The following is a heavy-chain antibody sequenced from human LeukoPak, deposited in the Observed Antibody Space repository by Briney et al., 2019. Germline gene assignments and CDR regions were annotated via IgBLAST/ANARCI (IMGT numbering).Heavy chain of an antibody. CDR3: ARGYHDFSGYWLSYFDY. D-gene: IGHD3-22*01. CDR1: GGSISSYY. V-gene: IGHV4-59*01. CDR2: IYYSGST. J-gene: IGHJ4*02. Sequence: PSETLSLTCTVSGGSISSYYWSWIRQPPGKGLEWIGYIYYSGSTNYNPSLKSRVTISVDTSKNQFSLKLSSVTAADAAVYYCARGYHDFSGYWLSYFDYWGQGTLVTVSS.